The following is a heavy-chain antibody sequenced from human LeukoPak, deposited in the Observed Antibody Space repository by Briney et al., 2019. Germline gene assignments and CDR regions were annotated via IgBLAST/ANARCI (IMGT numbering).Heavy chain of an antibody. Sequence: GGSLRLSCAASGFTFDDYGMSWVRQAPGKGLEWVSAINWNGGSTGYADSVKGRFTISRDNAKNSLYLQMNSLRAEDTALYYCTRVGLRSSGTWGQGTLVTVSS. J-gene: IGHJ5*02. CDR1: GFTFDDYG. CDR3: TRVGLRSSGT. D-gene: IGHD6-25*01. V-gene: IGHV3-20*04. CDR2: INWNGGST.